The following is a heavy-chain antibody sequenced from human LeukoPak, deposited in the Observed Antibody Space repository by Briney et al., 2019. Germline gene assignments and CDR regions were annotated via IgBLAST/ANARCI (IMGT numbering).Heavy chain of an antibody. CDR3: TTVDIVATIAGY. CDR2: IKSKTDGGTT. Sequence: GGSLRLSCAASGFTFSSYAMHWVRQAPGKGLEWVGRIKSKTDGGTTDYAAPVKGRFTISRDDSKNTLYLQMNSLKTEDTAVYYCTTVDIVATIAGYWGQGTLVTVSS. D-gene: IGHD5-12*01. V-gene: IGHV3-15*01. CDR1: GFTFSSYA. J-gene: IGHJ4*02.